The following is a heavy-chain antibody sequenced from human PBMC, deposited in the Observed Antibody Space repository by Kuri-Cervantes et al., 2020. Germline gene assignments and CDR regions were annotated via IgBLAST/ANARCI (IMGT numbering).Heavy chain of an antibody. D-gene: IGHD3/OR15-3a*01. CDR3: ARERTGFDY. Sequence: SQTLSLTCAVYGGSFNDFYWTWIRQPPGKGLEWIGYIYYSGSTYYNPSLKSRVTISVDTSKNQFSLKLSSVTAADTAVYYCARERTGFDYWGQGTLVTVSS. J-gene: IGHJ4*02. V-gene: IGHV4-31*02. CDR1: GGSFNDFY. CDR2: IYYSGST.